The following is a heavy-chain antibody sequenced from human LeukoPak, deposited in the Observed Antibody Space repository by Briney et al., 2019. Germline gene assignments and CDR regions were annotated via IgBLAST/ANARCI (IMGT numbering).Heavy chain of an antibody. V-gene: IGHV3-53*01. CDR2: IYSDGTT. D-gene: IGHD3-10*01. J-gene: IGHJ4*02. Sequence: PGGPLRLSCAASGFTVSSNYMSWVRQAPGKGLEWVSVIYSDGTTYYADSVKGRFTISRDNSMNTLYLQMNSLRAEDTAVYYCARDNHGSGEFDFWGQGTLVTVSS. CDR1: GFTVSSNY. CDR3: ARDNHGSGEFDF.